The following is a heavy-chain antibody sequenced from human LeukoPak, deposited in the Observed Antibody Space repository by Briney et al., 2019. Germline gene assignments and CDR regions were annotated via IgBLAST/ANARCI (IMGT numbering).Heavy chain of an antibody. CDR3: ARSYGSGSYWDVYYFDY. Sequence: QAGGSLRLSCAASGFTFDDYAMHWVRQAPGKGLEWVSGISWNSGSIDYADSVKGRFTISRDNAKNSLYLQMNSLRAEDMALYYCARSYGSGSYWDVYYFDYWGQGTLVTVSS. CDR1: GFTFDDYA. J-gene: IGHJ4*02. V-gene: IGHV3-9*03. CDR2: ISWNSGSI. D-gene: IGHD3-10*01.